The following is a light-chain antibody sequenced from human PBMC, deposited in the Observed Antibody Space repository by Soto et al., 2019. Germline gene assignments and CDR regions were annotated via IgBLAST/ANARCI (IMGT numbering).Light chain of an antibody. V-gene: IGKV1-39*01. CDR1: QPISKY. Sequence: DIQMTQSPSSLSASVGDRVSITCRASQPISKYLNWYQQKPGEAPKVLIYTASSLQSGVPPRFSGSGSGTDFTLTISSLQPEDFATYYCQQSFITPWTFGQGTQVEVK. CDR3: QQSFITPWT. CDR2: TAS. J-gene: IGKJ1*01.